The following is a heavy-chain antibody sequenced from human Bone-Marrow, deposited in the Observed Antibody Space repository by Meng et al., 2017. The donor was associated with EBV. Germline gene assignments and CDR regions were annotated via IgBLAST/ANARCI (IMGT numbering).Heavy chain of an antibody. J-gene: IGHJ5*02. CDR1: EYTLTSYD. D-gene: IGHD3-10*01. CDR2: MNPNSGNT. V-gene: IGHV1-8*01. CDR3: AREGAVTMVRGARSTPWFDP. Sequence: QVKLVRSGAEVKKPGASVKVFCKASEYTLTSYDINGVRHATGQGLEWMGWMNPNSGNTGYAQKFQGRVTMTRNTSISTAYMELSSLRSDDTAVYYCAREGAVTMVRGARSTPWFDPWGQGTLVTVSS.